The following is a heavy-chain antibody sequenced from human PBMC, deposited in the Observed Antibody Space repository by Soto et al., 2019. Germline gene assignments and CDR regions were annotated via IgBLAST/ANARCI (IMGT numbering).Heavy chain of an antibody. Sequence: QVQLVESGGGVVQPGRSLRLSCAASGFTFSSYGRHWVRQAPGKGLEWVAAILYDGSNKYYADSVKGRFTISRDNSKNTLYLQMNSLRAEDTAVYYCARGAYYDVLTGCYSYGMDVWGQGTTVTVSS. D-gene: IGHD3-9*01. V-gene: IGHV3-30*03. CDR1: GFTFSSYG. CDR2: ILYDGSNK. CDR3: ARGAYYDVLTGCYSYGMDV. J-gene: IGHJ6*02.